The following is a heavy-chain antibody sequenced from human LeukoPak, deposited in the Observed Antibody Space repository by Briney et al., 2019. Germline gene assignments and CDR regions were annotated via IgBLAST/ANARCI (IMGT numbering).Heavy chain of an antibody. V-gene: IGHV4-34*01. CDR2: INHSGST. D-gene: IGHD4-4*01. J-gene: IGHJ4*02. CDR3: ARRHDYSNYYFDY. CDR1: GGSFSGYY. Sequence: SETLSLTCAVYGGSFSGYYWSWIRQPPGKGLEWIGEINHSGSTNYNPSLKSRVTISVDTSKNQFSLKLSSVTAADTAVYYCARRHDYSNYYFDYWGQGTLVTVSS.